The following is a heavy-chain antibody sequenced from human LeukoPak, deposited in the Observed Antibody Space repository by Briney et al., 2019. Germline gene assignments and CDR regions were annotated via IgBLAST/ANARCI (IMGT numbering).Heavy chain of an antibody. V-gene: IGHV3-43*02. Sequence: GGSLRLSCAASGFTFDDYAMHWVRQAPGKGLEWVSLISGDGGSTYYADSVKGRFTISRDNSENSLYLQMNSLRTEDTALYYCAKVSRGSYYGGASYYFDYWGQGTLVTVSS. CDR2: ISGDGGST. D-gene: IGHD1-26*01. J-gene: IGHJ4*02. CDR3: AKVSRGSYYGGASYYFDY. CDR1: GFTFDDYA.